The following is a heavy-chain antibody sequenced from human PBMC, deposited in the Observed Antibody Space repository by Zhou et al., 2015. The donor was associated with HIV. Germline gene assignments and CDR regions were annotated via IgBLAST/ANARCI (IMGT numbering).Heavy chain of an antibody. CDR3: ARDHYSGSGSHYFDY. J-gene: IGHJ4*02. CDR2: ISIYNGNT. Sequence: QVQLVQSGAEVKKPGASVKVSCKASGYTFTSYGISWVRQAPGQGLEWMGWISIYNGNTNYAQKFQGRVTMTTDTSTTTTYMELRSLRSDDTAVYYCARDHYSGSGSHYFDYWAREPWSPSPQ. D-gene: IGHD3-10*01. V-gene: IGHV1-18*01. CDR1: GYTFTSYG.